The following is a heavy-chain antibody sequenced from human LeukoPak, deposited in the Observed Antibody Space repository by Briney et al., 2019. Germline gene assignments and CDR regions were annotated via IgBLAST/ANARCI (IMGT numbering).Heavy chain of an antibody. CDR1: GGSISSSGSY. CDR2: IYYSGNT. D-gene: IGHD3-10*01. CDR3: AGYSSGRFFFHF. V-gene: IGHV4-39*07. Sequence: SETLSLTCTVSGGSISSSGSYWGWIRQPPGKGLEWIGSIYYSGNTYNPSLKSRVTISVDTSKNQFSLNLTSVNAADTAVYYCAGYSSGRFFFHFWGQGALVAVSS. J-gene: IGHJ4*02.